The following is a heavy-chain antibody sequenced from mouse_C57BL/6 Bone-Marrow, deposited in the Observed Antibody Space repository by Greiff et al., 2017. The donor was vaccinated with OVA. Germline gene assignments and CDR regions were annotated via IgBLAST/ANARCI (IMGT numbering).Heavy chain of an antibody. J-gene: IGHJ3*01. CDR3: TSLYYYGSSLFAY. CDR1: GFTFSDAW. Sequence: EVKVVESGGGLVQPGGSMKLSCAASGFTFSDAWMDWVRQSPEKGLEWVAEIRNKANNHATYYAESVKGRFTISRDDSKSSVYLQMNSLRAEDTGIYYCTSLYYYGSSLFAYWGQGTLVTVSA. CDR2: IRNKANNHAT. D-gene: IGHD1-1*01. V-gene: IGHV6-6*01.